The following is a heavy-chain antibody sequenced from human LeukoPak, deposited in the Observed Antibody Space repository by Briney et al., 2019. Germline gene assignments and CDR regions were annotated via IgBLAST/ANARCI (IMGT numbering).Heavy chain of an antibody. CDR1: GFTFSNYW. J-gene: IGHJ4*02. D-gene: IGHD3-22*01. V-gene: IGHV3-7*03. CDR2: IKYDGSQK. Sequence: PGGSLRLSCAASGFTFSNYWMSWVRQAPGKGLEWVTIIKYDGSQKYYADSVKGRFTISRDNAKNSLSLQMNSLRVEDTAVYYCARDWNYFENSGFYFEHWGQGTLVTLSS. CDR3: ARDWNYFENSGFYFEH.